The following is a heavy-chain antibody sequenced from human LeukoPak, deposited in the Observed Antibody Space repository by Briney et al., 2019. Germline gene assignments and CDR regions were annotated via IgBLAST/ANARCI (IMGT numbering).Heavy chain of an antibody. D-gene: IGHD6-19*01. CDR3: TRDSVLRGWYRPSWFDP. J-gene: IGHJ5*02. Sequence: PGGSLRLSCTASGFTFSSYVMNWLRQAPGKGLEWVGLIRNTDSGGTTEYAASVKGRFTMSRDDSKNIAYLQMNSLKTEDTAVYYCTRDSVLRGWYRPSWFDPWGQGTLVTVSS. CDR1: GFTFSSYV. CDR2: IRNTDSGGTT. V-gene: IGHV3-49*03.